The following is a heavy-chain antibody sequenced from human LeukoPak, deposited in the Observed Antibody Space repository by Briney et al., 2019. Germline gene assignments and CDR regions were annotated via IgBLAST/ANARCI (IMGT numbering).Heavy chain of an antibody. CDR3: ARLSVARGVDY. V-gene: IGHV4-39*01. J-gene: IGHJ4*02. Sequence: KPSETLSPTCTVSGGSISSSSYYWGWIRQPPGKGLEWIGSIYYSGSTYYNPSLKSRVTISVDTSKNQFSLKLSSVTAADTAVYYCARLSVARGVDYWGQGTLVTVSS. D-gene: IGHD3-10*01. CDR2: IYYSGST. CDR1: GGSISSSSYY.